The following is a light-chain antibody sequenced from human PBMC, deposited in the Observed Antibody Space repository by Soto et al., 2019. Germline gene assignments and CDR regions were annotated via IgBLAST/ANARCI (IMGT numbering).Light chain of an antibody. J-gene: IGLJ1*01. CDR2: GDN. Sequence: QSVLSQPPSVSGAPGQRITISCTGSSSNIGANYDEHWYRQVPGTAPKLLMSGDNNRPSGVADRFSGSKSGTSASLAITRLQAEDEADYYCQSYDSSLNRVFGTGTKVTVL. CDR3: QSYDSSLNRV. CDR1: SSNIGANYD. V-gene: IGLV1-40*01.